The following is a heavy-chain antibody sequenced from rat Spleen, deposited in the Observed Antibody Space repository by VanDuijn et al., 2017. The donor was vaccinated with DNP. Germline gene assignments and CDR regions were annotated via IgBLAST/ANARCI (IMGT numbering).Heavy chain of an antibody. CDR1: GFTFSDYY. CDR3: ARHSGGY. J-gene: IGHJ2*01. CDR2: IGSDGYAP. V-gene: IGHV5-25*01. Sequence: EVRLVESGGDLVRPGRSLKLSCAASGFTFSDYYMAWVRQAPTKGLEWVAYIGSDGYAPYYRDSVKGRFTISRDNAKSTLYLQMDSLRSEDTATYYCARHSGGYWGQGVMITVSS.